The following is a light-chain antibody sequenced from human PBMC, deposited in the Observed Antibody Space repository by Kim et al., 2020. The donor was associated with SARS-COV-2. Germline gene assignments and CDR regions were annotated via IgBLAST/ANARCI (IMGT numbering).Light chain of an antibody. Sequence: GPRVIISCSGINSIIGIHYVSWYQHLPGTAPKLLIYRNTDRPSGVPDRFSASKSGTSASLGISGLRSEDEGDYYCAAWDDSLSGHVFGGGTQLTVL. V-gene: IGLV1-47*01. CDR2: RNT. CDR1: NSIIGIHY. J-gene: IGLJ3*02. CDR3: AAWDDSLSGHV.